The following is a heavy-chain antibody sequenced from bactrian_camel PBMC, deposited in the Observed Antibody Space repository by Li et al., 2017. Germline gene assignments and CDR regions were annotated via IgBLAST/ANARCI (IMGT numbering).Heavy chain of an antibody. V-gene: IGHV3S60*01. J-gene: IGHJ4*01. CDR2: IDADGST. D-gene: IGHD2*01. CDR1: GYTYNHYC. Sequence: HVQLVESGGGSVKAGGSLTLTCVASGYTYNHYCMGWFRLAPGKEREGVAIIDADGSTYYADSVAGRFTISQANSKNTVYLQMNNLKPEDTAMYYCAALRPPCTVYSGADYKGQGTQVTVS.